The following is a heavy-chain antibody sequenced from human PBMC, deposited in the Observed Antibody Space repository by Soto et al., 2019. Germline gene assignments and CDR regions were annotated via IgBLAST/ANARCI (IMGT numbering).Heavy chain of an antibody. V-gene: IGHV1-69*13. CDR1: GGTFSSYA. D-gene: IGHD1-26*01. Sequence: ASVKVSCKACGGTFSSYAISWVRQVPGQGLEWMGGIIPIFGTANYAQKFQGRVTITADESTSTAYMELSSLRSEDTAVYYCARAPGAPATPFDYWGQATLVTLSS. CDR2: IIPIFGTA. CDR3: ARAPGAPATPFDY. J-gene: IGHJ4*02.